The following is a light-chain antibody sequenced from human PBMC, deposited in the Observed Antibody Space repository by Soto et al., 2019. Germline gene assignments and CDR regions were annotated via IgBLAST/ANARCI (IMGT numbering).Light chain of an antibody. V-gene: IGLV2-14*01. CDR2: EVN. CDR3: RSYPTNNLLI. CDR1: SSDVDSYKY. Sequence: QSALTQPASVSGSPGQSITISCTATSSDVDSYKYVSWYQHHPGKAPKVMIYEVNHRPSGVSDRFSGSKSGNTASLTISGLQAEDEADYYCRSYPTNNLLIFGGGTKLTVL. J-gene: IGLJ2*01.